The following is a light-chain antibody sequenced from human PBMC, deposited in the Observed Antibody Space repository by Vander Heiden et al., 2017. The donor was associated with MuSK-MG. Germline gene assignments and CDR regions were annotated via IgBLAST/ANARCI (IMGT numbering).Light chain of an antibody. CDR2: EVT. J-gene: IGLJ1*01. V-gene: IGLV2-14*01. Sequence: QSALTQPASVSGSPGQSITISCTGTSSDVGGYNYVSWYQQPPDKAPTLMIYEVTNRPAGVANRFSASKSGNTASLTIAGLQEEDEADYYCRSYTSSSTLVFGPGTRVTVL. CDR1: SSDVGGYNY. CDR3: RSYTSSSTLV.